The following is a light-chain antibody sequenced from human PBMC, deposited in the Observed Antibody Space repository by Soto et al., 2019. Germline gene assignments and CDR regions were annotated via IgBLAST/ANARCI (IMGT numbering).Light chain of an antibody. CDR1: QDISSH. V-gene: IGKV1-9*01. Sequence: DIQLTQSPAFLSASIGDKVTITCRASQDISSHLAWYQQKPGKPPNLLIYSASTLQNGVPSRFSGSGSGTDFTLTISSLQPEDFATYFCQQINSYPVTFGGGTKVEIK. CDR2: SAS. J-gene: IGKJ4*01. CDR3: QQINSYPVT.